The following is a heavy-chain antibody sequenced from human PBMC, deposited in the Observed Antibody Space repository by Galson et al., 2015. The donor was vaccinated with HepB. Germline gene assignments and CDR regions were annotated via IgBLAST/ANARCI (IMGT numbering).Heavy chain of an antibody. D-gene: IGHD4-17*01. V-gene: IGHV3-74*01. J-gene: IGHJ2*01. CDR3: ARDDHFNDYGDYAYWYFDL. Sequence: SLRLSCAASGFTFSSYWMHWVRQAPGKGLVWVSRINSDGSSTSYADSVKGRFTISRDNAKNTLYLQMNSLRAEDTAVYYGARDDHFNDYGDYAYWYFDLWGRGTLVTVSS. CDR2: INSDGSST. CDR1: GFTFSSYW.